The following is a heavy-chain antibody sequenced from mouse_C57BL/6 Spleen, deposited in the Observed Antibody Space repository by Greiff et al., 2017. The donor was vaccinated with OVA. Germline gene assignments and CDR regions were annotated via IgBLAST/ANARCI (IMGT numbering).Heavy chain of an antibody. D-gene: IGHD1-1*01. Sequence: QVQLQQSVAELVKPGASVKLSCKASGYTFTSYWMHWVKQRPGQGLEWIGMIHPNSGSTNYNEKFKSKATLTVDKSSNTAYMQLSSLTSEDSAVYYCARGGSSPFAYWGQGTLVTVSA. V-gene: IGHV1-64*01. CDR1: GYTFTSYW. CDR2: IHPNSGST. J-gene: IGHJ3*01. CDR3: ARGGSSPFAY.